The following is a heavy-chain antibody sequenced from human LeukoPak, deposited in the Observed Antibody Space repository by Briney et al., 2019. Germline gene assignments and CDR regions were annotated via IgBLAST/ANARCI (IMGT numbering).Heavy chain of an antibody. CDR3: ATRSITSSY. CDR2: INHSGST. D-gene: IGHD3-10*01. Sequence: SETLSLTCAVYGGSFSGYYWSWIRQPPGKGLEWIGEINHSGSTNYNPSLKSRVTISVDTSKNQFSPKLSSVTAADTAVYYCATRSITSSYWGQGTLVTVSS. V-gene: IGHV4-34*01. J-gene: IGHJ4*02. CDR1: GGSFSGYY.